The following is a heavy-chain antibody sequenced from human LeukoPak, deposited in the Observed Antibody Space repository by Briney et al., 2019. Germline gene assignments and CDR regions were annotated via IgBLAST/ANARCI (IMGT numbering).Heavy chain of an antibody. Sequence: GGSLRLSCAASGFTFSSYAMSWVRQAPGRGLEWVAVISFDGSNKYYGDSVKGRFTISRDNSKNTLYLQMNSLRAEDTAVYYCARDYTLFPHWYFALWGRGTLVTVSS. V-gene: IGHV3-30*04. CDR3: ARDYTLFPHWYFAL. D-gene: IGHD2-2*02. J-gene: IGHJ2*01. CDR1: GFTFSSYA. CDR2: ISFDGSNK.